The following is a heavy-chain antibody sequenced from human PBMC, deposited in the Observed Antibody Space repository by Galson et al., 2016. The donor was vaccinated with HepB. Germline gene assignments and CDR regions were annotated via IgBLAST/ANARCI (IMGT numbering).Heavy chain of an antibody. V-gene: IGHV3-30*02. Sequence: SLRLSCAASEFTFSTYGMHWVRQAPGKGLEWVALIWHDGSNKYYADSVKGRFTISRDNPKNTLYLQMNSLRVEDTALYYCAKELWVFRHPGVGYLDSWGQGTLVTVSS. D-gene: IGHD2-21*01. J-gene: IGHJ4*02. CDR2: IWHDGSNK. CDR3: AKELWVFRHPGVGYLDS. CDR1: EFTFSTYG.